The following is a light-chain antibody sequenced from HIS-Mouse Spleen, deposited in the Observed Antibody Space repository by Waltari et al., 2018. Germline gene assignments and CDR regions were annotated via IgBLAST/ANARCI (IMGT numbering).Light chain of an antibody. Sequence: DIQMTQSPSTLSASVGDRVTITCRASQSISSWLAWYQQKPGKAPKILIYKAYSLESGVPSRFSGSGSGTEFTLTISSLQPDDFATYYCQQYNSYIFTFGPGTKVDIK. CDR3: QQYNSYIFT. CDR2: KAY. J-gene: IGKJ3*01. CDR1: QSISSW. V-gene: IGKV1-5*03.